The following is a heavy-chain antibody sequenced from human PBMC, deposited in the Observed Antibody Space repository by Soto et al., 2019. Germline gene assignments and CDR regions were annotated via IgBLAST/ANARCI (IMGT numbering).Heavy chain of an antibody. V-gene: IGHV3-30-3*01. CDR1: GFTFSSYA. Sequence: QVQLVESGGGVVQPGRSLRLSCAASGFTFSSYAMHWVRQAPGKGLEWVAVISYDGSNKYYADSVKGRFTISRDNSNNTLYLQMNSLRAEDTAVYYCARVSATVTTELSYWGQGTLVTVSS. J-gene: IGHJ4*02. CDR2: ISYDGSNK. D-gene: IGHD4-17*01. CDR3: ARVSATVTTELSY.